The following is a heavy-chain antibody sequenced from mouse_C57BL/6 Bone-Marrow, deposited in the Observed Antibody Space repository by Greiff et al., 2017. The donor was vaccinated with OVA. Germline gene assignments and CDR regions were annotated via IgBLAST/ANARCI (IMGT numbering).Heavy chain of an antibody. D-gene: IGHD2-3*01. CDR1: GYTFTDYY. CDR2: IFPGSGST. V-gene: IGHV1-75*01. J-gene: IGHJ1*03. CDR3: ASVNGYYFYWYFDV. Sequence: QVQLQQSGPELVKPGASVKISCKASGYTFTDYYINWVKQRPGQGLEWIGWIFPGSGSTYYNEKFKGKATLTVDKSSSTAYMLLSSLTSDYFAVYFCASVNGYYFYWYFDVWGTGTTVTVSS.